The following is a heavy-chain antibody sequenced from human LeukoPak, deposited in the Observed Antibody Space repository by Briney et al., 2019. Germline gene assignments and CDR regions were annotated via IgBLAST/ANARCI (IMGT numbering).Heavy chain of an antibody. V-gene: IGHV4-61*02. CDR3: ARNAQP. J-gene: IGHJ3*01. CDR1: GGSISSGSYY. D-gene: IGHD1-1*01. Sequence: SETLSLTCTVSGGSISSGSYYWSWIRQPAGKGLEWIGRIYTSASTNYNPSLKSRVTISVDTSKNQFSLKLSSVTAADTAVYYCARNAQPWGQGTMVTVSS. CDR2: IYTSAST.